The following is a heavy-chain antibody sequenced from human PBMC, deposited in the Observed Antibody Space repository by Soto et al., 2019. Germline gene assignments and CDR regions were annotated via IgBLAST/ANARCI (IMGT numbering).Heavy chain of an antibody. Sequence: QVQLVESGGGLFGPGGSLKPSGEAFGFTFRAYYMPGFRQAPGKGLEGLSYIDRSTKYTNYADSVKGRFTISRDKAKTSLYLQMNSLRADDTAVYYCAREYYYTMDVWGQGTMVTVSS. V-gene: IGHV3-11*05. CDR1: GFTFRAYY. J-gene: IGHJ6*02. CDR2: IDRSTKYT. CDR3: AREYYYTMDV.